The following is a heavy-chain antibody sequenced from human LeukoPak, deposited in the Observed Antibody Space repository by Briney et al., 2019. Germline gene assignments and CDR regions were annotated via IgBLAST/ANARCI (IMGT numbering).Heavy chain of an antibody. Sequence: PSETLSLTCTVSGGSISSSSYYWGWIRQPPGKGLEWIGSIYHSGSTYYNPSLKSRVTISVDTSKNQFSLKLSSVTAADTAVYYCARDGYGYSYGYLFDYWGQGTLVTVSS. J-gene: IGHJ4*02. D-gene: IGHD5-18*01. CDR2: IYHSGST. CDR3: ARDGYGYSYGYLFDY. V-gene: IGHV4-39*07. CDR1: GGSISSSSYY.